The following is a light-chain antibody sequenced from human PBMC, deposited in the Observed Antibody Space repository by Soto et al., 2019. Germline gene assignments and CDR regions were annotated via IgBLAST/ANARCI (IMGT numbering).Light chain of an antibody. J-gene: IGKJ1*01. CDR1: QSISSW. CDR2: KAS. Sequence: DIQMTQSPSTLSASVGDRVTITCRASQSISSWLAWYQQKPGKAPKLLIYKASSLESGVQSRFSGSGSGTEFTLTISSLQPDDFATYYCKQYTSYSPWTFGQGTKVEIK. V-gene: IGKV1-5*03. CDR3: KQYTSYSPWT.